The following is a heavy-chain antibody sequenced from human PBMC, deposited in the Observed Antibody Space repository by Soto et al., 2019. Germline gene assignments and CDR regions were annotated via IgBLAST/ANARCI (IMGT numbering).Heavy chain of an antibody. CDR2: ISHDGSNK. D-gene: IGHD3-16*02. CDR3: ARDRLRLGELSLLGYFDY. J-gene: IGHJ4*02. CDR1: GFTYSKYT. Sequence: QPGGSLRLSCAASGFTYSKYTMHWVRQAPGKGLEWVAAISHDGSNKYYGDSVKGRFTISRDNSKNTLSVQMSNLKSEDTAVYYCARDRLRLGELSLLGYFDYWGQGTLVTVSS. V-gene: IGHV3-30-3*01.